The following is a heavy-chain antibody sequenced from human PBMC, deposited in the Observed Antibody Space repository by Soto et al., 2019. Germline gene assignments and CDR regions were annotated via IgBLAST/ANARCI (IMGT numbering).Heavy chain of an antibody. D-gene: IGHD4-17*01. V-gene: IGHV4-31*03. CDR2: IYYSGSN. J-gene: IGHJ4*02. Sequence: QVQLQESGPGLVKPSQTLSLTCTVSGGSISSGEHHWSWIRQLPGKGLEWIGNIYYSGSNYYNPSLKSRVTISVDTSKNQFSLNLSSVTAADTAIYYCARDRYGVPRGDYFDSWGQGILVTVSS. CDR1: GGSISSGEHH. CDR3: ARDRYGVPRGDYFDS.